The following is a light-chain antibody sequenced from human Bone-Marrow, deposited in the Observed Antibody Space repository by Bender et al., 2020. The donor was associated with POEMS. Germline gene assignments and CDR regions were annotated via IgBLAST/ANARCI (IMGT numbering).Light chain of an antibody. CDR3: CSYAGSVTFVI. CDR2: GVT. CDR1: SNDIGSYSL. V-gene: IGLV2-23*02. J-gene: IGLJ2*01. Sequence: QSALTQPASVSGSPGQSITISCSGTSNDIGSYSLVSWYQQHPGEAPRLIIYGVTKRPSGISHRFSGSKSGNTASLTISGLQAEDEADYFCCSYAGSVTFVIFGGGTKLTVL.